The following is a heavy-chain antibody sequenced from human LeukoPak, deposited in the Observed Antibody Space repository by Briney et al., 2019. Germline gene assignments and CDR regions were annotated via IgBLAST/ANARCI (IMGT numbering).Heavy chain of an antibody. CDR1: GASISGYY. D-gene: IGHD3-3*01. CDR2: IYYSGST. V-gene: IGHV4-59*08. Sequence: SETLSLTCTVSGASISGYYWSWIRQAPGKGLEWIGYIYYSGSTNYNPSLKSRVTMSVDTSKNQFSLKLSSVTAADTAVYYCARSANPYYGFWSGFDSWGQGTLVTVSS. J-gene: IGHJ4*02. CDR3: ARSANPYYGFWSGFDS.